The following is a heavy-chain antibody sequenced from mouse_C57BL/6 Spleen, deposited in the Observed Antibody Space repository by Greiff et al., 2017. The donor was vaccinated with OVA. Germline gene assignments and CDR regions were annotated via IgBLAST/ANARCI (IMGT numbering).Heavy chain of an antibody. V-gene: IGHV1-47*01. CDR3: ARGNYDYDAIFDY. D-gene: IGHD2-4*01. J-gene: IGHJ2*01. Sequence: VQLVESGAELVKPGASVKMSCKASGYTFTTYPIEWMKQNHGKSLEWIGNFHPYNDDTKYNEKFKGKATLTVEKSSSTVYLELSRLTSDDSAVYYCARGNYDYDAIFDYWGQGTTLTVSS. CDR2: FHPYNDDT. CDR1: GYTFTTYP.